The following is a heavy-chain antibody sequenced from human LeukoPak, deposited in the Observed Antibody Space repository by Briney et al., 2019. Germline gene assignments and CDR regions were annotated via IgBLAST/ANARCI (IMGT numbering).Heavy chain of an antibody. CDR3: AKDRSTGSNWFDP. CDR1: GFTFSSYG. J-gene: IGHJ5*02. CDR2: IWYDGSNK. Sequence: PGGSLRLSCAAPGFTFSSYGMHWVRQAPGKGLEWVAVIWYDGSNKYYADSVKGRFTISRDNSKNTLYLQMNSLRAEDTAVYYCAKDRSTGSNWFDPWGQGTLVTVSS. D-gene: IGHD3-9*01. V-gene: IGHV3-33*06.